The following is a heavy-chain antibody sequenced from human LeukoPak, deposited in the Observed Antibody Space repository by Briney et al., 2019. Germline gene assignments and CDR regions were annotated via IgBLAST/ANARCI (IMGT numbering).Heavy chain of an antibody. Sequence: GASVKVSCKASGYTFTSYAISWVRQAPGQGLEWMGWISPNNGNTNYAQKLQGRITMTTDTSTSIAYMELRSLRSDDTAVFYCARGPLRLGELSLHFDYWGQGTLVTVSS. J-gene: IGHJ4*02. CDR3: ARGPLRLGELSLHFDY. D-gene: IGHD3-16*02. CDR2: ISPNNGNT. V-gene: IGHV1-18*01. CDR1: GYTFTSYA.